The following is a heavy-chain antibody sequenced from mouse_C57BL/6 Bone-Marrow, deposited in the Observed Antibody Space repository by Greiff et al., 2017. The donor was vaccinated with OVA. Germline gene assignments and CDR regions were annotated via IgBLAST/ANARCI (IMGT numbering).Heavy chain of an antibody. V-gene: IGHV5-6*01. J-gene: IGHJ1*03. CDR2: ISSGGSYT. D-gene: IGHD1-1*01. Sequence: EVQGVESGGDLVKPGGSLKLSCAASGFTFSSYGMSWVRQTPDKRLEWVATISSGGSYTYYPDSVKGRFTISRDNAKNTLYLQMSSLKSEDTAMYYCARPYYYGSSYGYFDVWGTGITVTVSS. CDR1: GFTFSSYG. CDR3: ARPYYYGSSYGYFDV.